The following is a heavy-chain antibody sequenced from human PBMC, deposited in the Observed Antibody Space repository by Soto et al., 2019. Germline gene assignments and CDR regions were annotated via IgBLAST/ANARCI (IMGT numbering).Heavy chain of an antibody. V-gene: IGHV3-9*01. CDR2: IGWHSGSI. CDR1: GFTFDDYA. J-gene: IGHJ3*02. Sequence: EVQLVEAGGGLVQPGRYLRLSCAASGFTFDDYAMHWVRQAQGKGLEWVSGIGWHSGSIGYADSVKGRFTISRDNAKNSLYMQMNSLRAEHTALYYCAEGEAIYYDSSGYLSDAFDIWGQGTMVTVSS. D-gene: IGHD3-22*01. CDR3: AEGEAIYYDSSGYLSDAFDI.